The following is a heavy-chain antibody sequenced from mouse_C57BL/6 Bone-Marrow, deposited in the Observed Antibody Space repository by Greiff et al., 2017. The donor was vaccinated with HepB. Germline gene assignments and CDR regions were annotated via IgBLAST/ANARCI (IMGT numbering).Heavy chain of an antibody. D-gene: IGHD1-1*01. CDR1: GYTFTGYW. CDR2: ILPGSGST. Sequence: VKLQQSGAELMKPGASVKLSCKATGYTFTGYWIEWVKQRPGHGLEWIGEILPGSGSTNYNEKFKGKATFTADTSSNTAYMQLSSLTTEDSAIYYWCRPLYYYGLYFDYWGQGTTLTVSS. V-gene: IGHV1-9*01. CDR3: CRPLYYYGLYFDY. J-gene: IGHJ2*01.